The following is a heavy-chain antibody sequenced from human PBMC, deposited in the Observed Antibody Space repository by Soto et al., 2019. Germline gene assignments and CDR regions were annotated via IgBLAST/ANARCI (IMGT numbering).Heavy chain of an antibody. CDR1: GFTFSSYT. CDR3: ARDGGSYFPLLDY. D-gene: IGHD1-26*01. CDR2: ISSSSTYI. Sequence: EVQLVESGGGLVKPGGSLRLSCVASGFTFSSYTMNWVRQAPGKGLEWVSSISSSSTYIYYADSVKGRFTISRDNAKNSLYLQMNSLRAEDTAVYYCARDGGSYFPLLDYWGQGTLVTGSS. V-gene: IGHV3-21*01. J-gene: IGHJ4*02.